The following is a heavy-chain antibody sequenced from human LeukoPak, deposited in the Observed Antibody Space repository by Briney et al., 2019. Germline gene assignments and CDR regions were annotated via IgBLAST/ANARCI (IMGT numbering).Heavy chain of an antibody. J-gene: IGHJ4*02. CDR3: AKELSSGRTY. CDR2: IIADFDTT. V-gene: IGHV3-23*01. D-gene: IGHD6-19*01. Sequence: PGGSLRLSCAASGFTSRSYAMSWVRQAPGKGLEWVSGIIADFDTTYYADSVRGRFTISRDHSKNTLYLQMNSLRAEDTAVYYCAKELSSGRTYWGQGTLVTVSS. CDR1: GFTSRSYA.